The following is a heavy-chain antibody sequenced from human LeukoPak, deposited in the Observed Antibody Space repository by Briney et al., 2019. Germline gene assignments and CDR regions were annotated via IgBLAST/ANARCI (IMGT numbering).Heavy chain of an antibody. Sequence: SETLSLTCTVSGGSVSSSSYYWGWIRQPPGKGLEWIGSVYYSGSTYYNPSLKSRVTISVDTSKNQFSLKMSSVTAADTTLFYCARHRGGSSPSVFDSWGQGTLVAVSS. D-gene: IGHD2-15*01. CDR1: GGSVSSSSYY. CDR3: ARHRGGSSPSVFDS. J-gene: IGHJ4*02. CDR2: VYYSGST. V-gene: IGHV4-39*01.